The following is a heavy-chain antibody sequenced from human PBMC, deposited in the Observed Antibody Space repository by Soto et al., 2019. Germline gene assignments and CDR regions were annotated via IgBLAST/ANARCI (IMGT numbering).Heavy chain of an antibody. D-gene: IGHD3-3*01. CDR1: GGSISSGGYY. Sequence: SETLSLTCTVSGGSISSGGYYWSWIRQHPGKGLEWIGYIYYSGSTYYNPSLKSRVTISVDTSKNQFSLKLSSVTAADTAVYYCARGITIFGVVIIPDYYYYMDVWGKGTTVTVSS. CDR3: ARGITIFGVVIIPDYYYYMDV. V-gene: IGHV4-31*03. J-gene: IGHJ6*03. CDR2: IYYSGST.